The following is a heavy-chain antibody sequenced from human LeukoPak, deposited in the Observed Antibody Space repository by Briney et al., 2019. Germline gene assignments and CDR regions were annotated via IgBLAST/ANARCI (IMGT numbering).Heavy chain of an antibody. D-gene: IGHD6-13*01. V-gene: IGHV1-2*02. CDR3: ARGRNIAGGGTSLVAH. Sequence: ASVKLSCKASGYTFTDYYMHWVRQAPGQGLEWIGWINPNNGNTSYAQKFEGRVTMTRDTSISTAYMELSSLRSDDTAVYYCARGRNIAGGGTSLVAHWGQGTLVTVSS. CDR1: GYTFTDYY. CDR2: INPNNGNT. J-gene: IGHJ4*02.